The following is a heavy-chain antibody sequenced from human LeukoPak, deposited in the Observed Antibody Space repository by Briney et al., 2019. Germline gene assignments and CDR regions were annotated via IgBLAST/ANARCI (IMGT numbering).Heavy chain of an antibody. CDR2: ISAYNGNT. D-gene: IGHD3-16*02. CDR3: ARDYRYYDYVWGSYLYIDY. CDR1: GYTFTSSG. Sequence: ASVKVSCKASGYTFTSSGISWVRQAPGHGLEWMGWISAYNGNTNYAQKLHGRVTMTTDTSTSTAYMELRSLRSDDTAVYYCARDYRYYDYVWGSYLYIDYWGQGTLVTVSS. V-gene: IGHV1-18*01. J-gene: IGHJ4*02.